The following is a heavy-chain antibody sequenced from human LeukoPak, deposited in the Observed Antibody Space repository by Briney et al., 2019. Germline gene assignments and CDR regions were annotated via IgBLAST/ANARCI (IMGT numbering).Heavy chain of an antibody. Sequence: GESLKISCKGSGYSFTSYWIGWVRQMPGKGLEWMGIIYPGDSDTRYGPSFQGQVTISADKSISTAYLQWSSLKASDTAMYYCARRITMVRGTHNWFDPWGQGTLVTVSS. CDR2: IYPGDSDT. V-gene: IGHV5-51*01. CDR3: ARRITMVRGTHNWFDP. D-gene: IGHD3-10*01. CDR1: GYSFTSYW. J-gene: IGHJ5*02.